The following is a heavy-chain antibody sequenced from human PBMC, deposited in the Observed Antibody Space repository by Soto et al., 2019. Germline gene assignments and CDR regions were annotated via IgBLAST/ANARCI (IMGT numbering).Heavy chain of an antibody. V-gene: IGHV1-18*01. D-gene: IGHD4-17*01. CDR2: ISAYNGNT. J-gene: IGHJ6*03. CDR3: ARDLRWGTVTTHYYYMDV. CDR1: GYTFTSYG. Sequence: ASVKVSCQASGYTFTSYGISWVRQAPGQGLEWMGWISAYNGNTNYAQKLQGRVTMTTDTSTSTAYMELRSLRSDDTAVYYCARDLRWGTVTTHYYYMDVWGKGTTVTVSS.